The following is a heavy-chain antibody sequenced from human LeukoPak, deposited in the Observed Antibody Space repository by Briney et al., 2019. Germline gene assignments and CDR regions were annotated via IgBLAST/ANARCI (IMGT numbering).Heavy chain of an antibody. J-gene: IGHJ3*02. CDR2: ISWDGGST. CDR3: AKADYGDYVAGAFDI. Sequence: GGSLRLSCAASGFTFDDYAMHWVRQAPGKGLEWVSLISWDGGSTYYADSVKGRFTISRDNSKNSLYLQMNSLRAEDTALYYCAKADYGDYVAGAFDIWGQGTVVTVSS. V-gene: IGHV3-43D*04. CDR1: GFTFDDYA. D-gene: IGHD4-17*01.